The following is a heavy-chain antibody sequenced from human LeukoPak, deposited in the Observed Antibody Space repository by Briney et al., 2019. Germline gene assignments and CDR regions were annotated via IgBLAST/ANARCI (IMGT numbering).Heavy chain of an antibody. D-gene: IGHD3-16*02. V-gene: IGHV4-39*01. CDR2: IYYSGST. CDR1: GGSISSSSYY. CDR3: ARGFNDYVWGSYRYLIGYYFDY. J-gene: IGHJ4*02. Sequence: SETLSLTCTVSGGSISSSSYYWGWIRQPPGKGLEWIGSIYYSGSTYYNPSLKSRVTISVDTSKNQFSLKLSSVTAADTAVYYCARGFNDYVWGSYRYLIGYYFDYWGQGTLVTVSS.